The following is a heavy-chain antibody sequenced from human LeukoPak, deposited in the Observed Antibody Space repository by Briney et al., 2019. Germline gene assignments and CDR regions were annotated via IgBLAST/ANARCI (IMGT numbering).Heavy chain of an antibody. CDR3: AKDRRGYSYGFDY. Sequence: GGSLRLSCAASGFTFSSYAMHWVRQAPGKGLEWVSAISGSGGSTYYADSVKGRFTISRDNSKNTLYLQMNSLRAEDTAVYYCAKDRRGYSYGFDYWGQGTLVTVSS. CDR2: ISGSGGST. J-gene: IGHJ4*02. D-gene: IGHD5-18*01. V-gene: IGHV3-23*01. CDR1: GFTFSSYA.